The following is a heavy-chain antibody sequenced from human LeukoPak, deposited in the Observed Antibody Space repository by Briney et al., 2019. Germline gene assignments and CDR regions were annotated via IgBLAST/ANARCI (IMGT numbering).Heavy chain of an antibody. D-gene: IGHD2-2*01. Sequence: SETLSLTCTVSGGSISSYYWSWIRQPPGKGLEWVGYIYYSGSTNYNPSLKSRVTISVDTSKNQFSLKLSSVTAADTAVYYCARHICSSTSCYFGYYYGMDVWGQGTTVTVSS. J-gene: IGHJ6*02. CDR1: GGSISSYY. CDR2: IYYSGST. CDR3: ARHICSSTSCYFGYYYGMDV. V-gene: IGHV4-59*08.